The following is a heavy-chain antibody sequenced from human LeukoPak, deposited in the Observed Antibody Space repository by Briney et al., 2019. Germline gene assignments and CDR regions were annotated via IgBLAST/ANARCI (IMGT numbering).Heavy chain of an antibody. J-gene: IGHJ6*02. CDR1: GFTFSSYG. CDR2: IWYDGSNK. Sequence: GGSLRLSCAASGFTFSSYGMHWVRQAPGKGLEWVAVIWYDGSNKYYADSVKGRFTISRDNSKNTLYLQMNGLRAEDTAVYYCARDPGGIVASHYYYGMDVWGQGTTVTVSS. CDR3: ARDPGGIVASHYYYGMDV. V-gene: IGHV3-33*01. D-gene: IGHD3-22*01.